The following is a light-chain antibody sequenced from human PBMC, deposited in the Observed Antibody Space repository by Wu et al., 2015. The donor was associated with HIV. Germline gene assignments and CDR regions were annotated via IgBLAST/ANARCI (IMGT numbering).Light chain of an antibody. V-gene: IGKV3-11*01. CDR2: DAS. Sequence: EIVLTQSPATLSFSPGERATLSCRASRSVSYALARYQQKPGQAPRLLIYDASTRATGIPARFSGSGSGTDFTLTITSLQPEDFATYYCQQSYSVPITFGPGTKVDIK. J-gene: IGKJ3*01. CDR1: RSVSYA. CDR3: QQSYSVPIT.